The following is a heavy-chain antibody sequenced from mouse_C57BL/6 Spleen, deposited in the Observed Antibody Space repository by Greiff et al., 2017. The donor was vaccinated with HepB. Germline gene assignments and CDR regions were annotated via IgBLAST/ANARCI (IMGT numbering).Heavy chain of an antibody. Sequence: VQLQQPGAELVKPGASVKMSCKASGYTFTSYWITWVKQRPGQGLEWIGDIYPGSGSTNYNEKFKSKATLTVDTSSSTAYMQLSSLTSEDSAAYYCAGGSYDGYYVPWFAYWGQGTLVTVSA. D-gene: IGHD2-3*01. CDR3: AGGSYDGYYVPWFAY. CDR1: GYTFTSYW. J-gene: IGHJ3*01. CDR2: IYPGSGST. V-gene: IGHV1-55*01.